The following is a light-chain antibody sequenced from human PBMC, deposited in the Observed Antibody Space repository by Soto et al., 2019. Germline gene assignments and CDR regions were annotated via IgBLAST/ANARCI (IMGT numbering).Light chain of an antibody. V-gene: IGKV3-15*01. CDR1: QSVSGN. CDR2: GAS. J-gene: IGKJ2*01. CDR3: QHYFNWPGYT. Sequence: ETVMTQSPATLSVSPGERATLSCRASQSVSGNLAWYQQKPGQAPRLLIYGASTRATGIPARFSGSGSGTECTLTISSLQPEDFAVYYCQHYFNWPGYTFGQGTKLEIK.